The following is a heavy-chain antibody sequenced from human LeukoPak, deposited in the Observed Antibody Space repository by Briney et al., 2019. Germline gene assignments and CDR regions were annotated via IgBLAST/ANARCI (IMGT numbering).Heavy chain of an antibody. Sequence: GSLRLSCAASGFTVSSDYMSWVRQAPGKGLEWIGEMFHSGSANYNPSLRSRATISVDKSNNQFSLKLSSVTAADTAVYYCAGKAAAVDAFDIWGQGTMVTVSS. J-gene: IGHJ3*02. CDR1: GFTVSSDY. CDR3: AGKAAAVDAFDI. V-gene: IGHV4-4*02. CDR2: MFHSGSA. D-gene: IGHD6-25*01.